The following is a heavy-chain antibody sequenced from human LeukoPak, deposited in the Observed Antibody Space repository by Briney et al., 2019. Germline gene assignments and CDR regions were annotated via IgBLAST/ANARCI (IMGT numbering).Heavy chain of an antibody. D-gene: IGHD1-1*01. V-gene: IGHV3-74*01. CDR2: INDDGSVT. Sequence: GGSLRLSCAASGFTFSSIWMHWVRQAPGKGLVWVSRINDDGSVTRYADSVKGRFTISRDNAKNSVYLQMNSLRDEDTAVYYCARRVTTAYDYWGQGTLVTVSS. CDR1: GFTFSSIW. J-gene: IGHJ4*02. CDR3: ARRVTTAYDY.